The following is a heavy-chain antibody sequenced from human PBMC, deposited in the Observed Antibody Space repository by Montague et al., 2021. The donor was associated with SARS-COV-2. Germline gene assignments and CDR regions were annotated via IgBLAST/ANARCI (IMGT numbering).Heavy chain of an antibody. J-gene: IGHJ4*02. Sequence: SETLSLTCDGSGASISRSDCHWAWNRKPPGKGLELIGSIHYIGNTYYNPSLESRVTISVVTSENQFSLKLRSVIAADTAVHYCARLLPDGTVVATDIPFDSWGQGTLVTVSS. V-gene: IGHV4-39*01. CDR2: IHYIGNT. D-gene: IGHD2-21*02. CDR1: GASISRSDCH. CDR3: ARLLPDGTVVATDIPFDS.